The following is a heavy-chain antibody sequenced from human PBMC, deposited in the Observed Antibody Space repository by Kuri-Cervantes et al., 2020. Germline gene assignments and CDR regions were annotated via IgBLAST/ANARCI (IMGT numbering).Heavy chain of an antibody. CDR3: ARGRGVKYDFWSGYHDDAFDI. CDR1: GGSFSGYY. Sequence: ESLKISCAVYGGSFSGYYWSWIRQPPGKGLEWIGEINHSGSTNYNPSLKSRVTISVDTSKNQFSLKLSSVTAADTAVYYCARGRGVKYDFWSGYHDDAFDIWGQGTMITVSS. J-gene: IGHJ3*02. V-gene: IGHV4-34*01. CDR2: INHSGST. D-gene: IGHD3-3*01.